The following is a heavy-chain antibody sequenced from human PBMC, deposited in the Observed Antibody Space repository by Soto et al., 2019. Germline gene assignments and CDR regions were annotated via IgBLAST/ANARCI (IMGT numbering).Heavy chain of an antibody. Sequence: HPGGSLRLSCAASGFTFSDHYMDWVRQAPGKGLEWVGRTRNKANSYTTEYAASVKGRFTISRDDSKNSLYLQMNSLKTEDTAVYYCVSGSYSRGYYYGMDVWGQGTTVTVSS. CDR1: GFTFSDHY. CDR2: TRNKANSYTT. V-gene: IGHV3-72*01. CDR3: VSGSYSRGYYYGMDV. J-gene: IGHJ6*02. D-gene: IGHD1-26*01.